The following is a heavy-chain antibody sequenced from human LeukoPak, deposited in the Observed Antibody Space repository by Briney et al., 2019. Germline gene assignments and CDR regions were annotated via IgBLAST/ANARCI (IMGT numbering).Heavy chain of an antibody. Sequence: SETLSLTCTVSGGSVSSGSYYWSWIRQPPGKGLEWIGYIYYSGSTNYNPSLKSRVTISVDTSKNQFSLKLSSVTAADTAVYYCARDSFLLNRSPCSGGSCYFWGGMDVWGQGTTVTVSS. V-gene: IGHV4-61*01. CDR1: GGSVSSGSYY. D-gene: IGHD2-15*01. CDR3: ARDSFLLNRSPCSGGSCYFWGGMDV. CDR2: IYYSGST. J-gene: IGHJ6*02.